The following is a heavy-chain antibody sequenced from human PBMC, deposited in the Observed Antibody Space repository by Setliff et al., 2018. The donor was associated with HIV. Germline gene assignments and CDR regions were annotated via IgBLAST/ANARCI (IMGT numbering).Heavy chain of an antibody. Sequence: GGSLRLSCATSGFTFEDYGMSWVRQAPGKGLEWVSGIAGSGGSTSYADSVKGRFTISRDNSKNTLYLQMSSLRAEDTAVYYCAKDPNYSNWFDPWGQGTLVTVSS. J-gene: IGHJ5*02. D-gene: IGHD3-10*01. CDR2: IAGSGGST. CDR1: GFTFEDYG. CDR3: AKDPNYSNWFDP. V-gene: IGHV3-23*01.